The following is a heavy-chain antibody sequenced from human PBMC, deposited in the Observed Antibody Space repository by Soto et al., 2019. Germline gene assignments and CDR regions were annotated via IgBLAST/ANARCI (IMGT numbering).Heavy chain of an antibody. CDR2: ISYDGSNK. D-gene: IGHD2-2*01. CDR3: ARDIVVVPAANFYYYYGMDV. CDR1: GFTFSSYA. J-gene: IGHJ6*02. V-gene: IGHV3-30*04. Sequence: GGSLRLSCAASGFTFSSYAMHWVRQAPGKGLEWVAVISYDGSNKYYADSVKGRFTISRDNSKNTLYLQMNSPRAEDTAVYYCARDIVVVPAANFYYYYGMDVWGQGTTVTVSS.